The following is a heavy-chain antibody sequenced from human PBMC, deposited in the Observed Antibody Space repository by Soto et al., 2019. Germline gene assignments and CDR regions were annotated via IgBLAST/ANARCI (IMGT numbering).Heavy chain of an antibody. V-gene: IGHV6-1*01. Sequence: SQTLSLTCAISGDSVSSKTAAWNWIRQSPSRGLEWLGRTYFRSKWYNDYAISVKSRITINPDTSKNQFSLLLNSVTPEDTAVYYCARVSFDNFVHWLDPWGQGTLVTV. CDR1: GDSVSSKTAA. CDR3: ARVSFDNFVHWLDP. J-gene: IGHJ5*02. D-gene: IGHD3-9*01. CDR2: TYFRSKWYN.